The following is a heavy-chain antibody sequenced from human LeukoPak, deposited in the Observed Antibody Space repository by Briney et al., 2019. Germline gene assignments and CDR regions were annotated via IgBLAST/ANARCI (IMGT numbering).Heavy chain of an antibody. CDR1: GFSFGNYW. J-gene: IGHJ2*01. CDR2: IKQDGGEK. CDR3: ARDRYYYNYEALV. D-gene: IGHD3-10*01. V-gene: IGHV3-7*01. Sequence: GGSLRLSCEASGFSFGNYWMSWVRQAPGRGLEWVSNIKQDGGEKLYVDSVKGRFTISRDNAKNSLFLQMNSLRVEDTAVYFCARDRYYYNYEALVWGRGAQVIVSS.